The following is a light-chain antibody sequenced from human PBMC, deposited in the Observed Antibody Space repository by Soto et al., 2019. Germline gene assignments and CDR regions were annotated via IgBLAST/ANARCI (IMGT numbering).Light chain of an antibody. CDR3: SSYTSSRAYV. CDR1: SSDVGAYNY. J-gene: IGLJ1*01. V-gene: IGLV2-14*01. CDR2: EVS. Sequence: QSALTQPASVSGSPGQSITISCTGTSSDVGAYNYVSWYQQQSGKAPKLMIREVSNRPSGVSNRFSGSKSGNTASLTISGLQAEDEADYYCSSYTSSRAYVFGIGTKLTVL.